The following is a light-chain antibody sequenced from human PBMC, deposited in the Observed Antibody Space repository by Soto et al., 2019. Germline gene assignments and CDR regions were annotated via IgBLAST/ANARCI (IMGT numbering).Light chain of an antibody. CDR3: AAWDDSLTDYV. J-gene: IGLJ1*01. CDR2: RNN. V-gene: IGLV1-44*01. Sequence: QSVLTRAPSASETPGQRVTISCSGGSSNIGRNTVNWYQQLPGTAPKLLIYRNNRRPSGVPDRFSGSKSGTSASLAISGLQSEDEADYYCAAWDDSLTDYVFGTGTKVTVL. CDR1: SSNIGRNT.